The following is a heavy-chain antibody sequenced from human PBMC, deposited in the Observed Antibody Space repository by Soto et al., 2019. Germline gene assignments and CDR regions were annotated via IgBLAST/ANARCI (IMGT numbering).Heavy chain of an antibody. D-gene: IGHD3-9*01. CDR3: AREERYFDWRSDSH. CDR2: IYYSGST. V-gene: IGHV4-59*12. CDR1: GGSISSYY. Sequence: SETLSLTCTVSGGSISSYYWSWIRQPPGKGLEWIGYIYYSGSTNYNPSLKSRVTISVDMSKNQFSLKLSSVTAADTAVYYCAREERYFDWRSDSHWGQGTLVTVSS. J-gene: IGHJ4*02.